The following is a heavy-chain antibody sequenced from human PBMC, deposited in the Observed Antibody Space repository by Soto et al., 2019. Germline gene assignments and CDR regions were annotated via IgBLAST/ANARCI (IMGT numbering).Heavy chain of an antibody. CDR1: GGTFSTYA. D-gene: IGHD1-1*01. J-gene: IGHJ6*02. Sequence: QVQLVQSGAVVRTPGSSVKVSCKASGGTFSTYAISWVRQAPGQGLEWMRGIIPIFGTASYAQQFQGRVTITADKSTSTAYMEMSSLRSEDTAIYYCAIQSESGNCAQNGLDVWCQGTTVSLSS. V-gene: IGHV1-69*06. CDR3: AIQSESGNCAQNGLDV. CDR2: IIPIFGTA.